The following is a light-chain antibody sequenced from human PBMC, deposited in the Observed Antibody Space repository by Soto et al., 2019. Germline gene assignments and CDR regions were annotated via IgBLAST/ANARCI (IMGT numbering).Light chain of an antibody. Sequence: QSALTQPASVSGSPGQSITISCTGTISDIGGYNFISWYQHHPGKAPKLVIYDVNNRPSGISYRFSGSKSGNTASLTISGLQAEDEADYYCASYTGSSTPYVFGTGTKVTVL. J-gene: IGLJ1*01. CDR2: DVN. CDR3: ASYTGSSTPYV. CDR1: ISDIGGYNF. V-gene: IGLV2-14*01.